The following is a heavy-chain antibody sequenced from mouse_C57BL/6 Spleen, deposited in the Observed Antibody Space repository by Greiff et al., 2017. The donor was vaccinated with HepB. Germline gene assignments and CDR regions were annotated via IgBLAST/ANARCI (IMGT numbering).Heavy chain of an antibody. CDR1: GYSFTGYF. CDR2: INPYNGDT. Sequence: EVQLQQSGPELVKPGDSVKISCKASGYSFTGYFMNWVMQSHGKSLEWIGRINPYNGDTFYNQKFKGKATLTVDKSSSAAHMELRSLTSEDSAVYYCARNYGSSYRWAMDYWGQGTSVTVSS. D-gene: IGHD1-1*01. CDR3: ARNYGSSYRWAMDY. V-gene: IGHV1-20*01. J-gene: IGHJ4*01.